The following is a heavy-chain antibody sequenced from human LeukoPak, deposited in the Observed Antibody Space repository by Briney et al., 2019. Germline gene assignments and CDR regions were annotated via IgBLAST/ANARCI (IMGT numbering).Heavy chain of an antibody. CDR2: TSSSGSTI. Sequence: PGGSLRLSCAASGSTFSSYEMNWVRQAPGKGLEWVSYTSSSGSTIYYADSVKGRFTISRDNAENSLYLQMNSLRAEDTAIYYCVVITWDYWGQGTLVTVSS. D-gene: IGHD3-22*01. J-gene: IGHJ4*02. CDR3: VVITWDY. V-gene: IGHV3-48*03. CDR1: GSTFSSYE.